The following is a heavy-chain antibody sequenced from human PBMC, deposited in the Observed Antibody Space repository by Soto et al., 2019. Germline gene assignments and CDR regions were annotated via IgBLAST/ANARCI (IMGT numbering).Heavy chain of an antibody. V-gene: IGHV3-23*01. CDR1: GFTFSSYA. Sequence: GGSLRLSCAASGFTFSSYAMSWVRQAPGKGLEWVSAISGSGGSTYYADSVKGRFTISRDNSKNTLYLQMNSLRAEDTAVYYCAKDQDYYDSSGRFDYWGQGTLVTVSS. D-gene: IGHD3-22*01. CDR3: AKDQDYYDSSGRFDY. CDR2: ISGSGGST. J-gene: IGHJ4*02.